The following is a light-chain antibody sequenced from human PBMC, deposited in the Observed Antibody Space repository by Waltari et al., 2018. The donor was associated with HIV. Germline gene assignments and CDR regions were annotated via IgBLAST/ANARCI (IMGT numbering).Light chain of an antibody. CDR2: EHN. V-gene: IGLV6-57*02. J-gene: IGLJ3*02. Sequence: NFMLTQPHSVSESPGKTVTISCTGSSGSIASNYVQWYQQRPGRAPTTVIYEHNHRPSGVPDRFSCSIDSSTHSASLTISGLKTEDEAGYYCQSYDSITWVFGGGTKLTVL. CDR3: QSYDSITWV. CDR1: SGSIASNY.